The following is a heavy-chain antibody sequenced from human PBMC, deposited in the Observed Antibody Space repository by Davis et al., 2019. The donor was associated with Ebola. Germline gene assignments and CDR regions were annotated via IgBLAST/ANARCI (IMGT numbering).Heavy chain of an antibody. D-gene: IGHD2-8*01. J-gene: IGHJ4*02. Sequence: PGGSLRLSCAASGFTFDDYAMHWVRQAPGKGLEWVSGISWNSGSIGYADSVKGRFTISRDNSKNTLYLQMNSLRAEDTAVYYCARDGSTNGVCCIDYWGQGTLVTVSS. CDR2: ISWNSGSI. CDR3: ARDGSTNGVCCIDY. CDR1: GFTFDDYA. V-gene: IGHV3-9*01.